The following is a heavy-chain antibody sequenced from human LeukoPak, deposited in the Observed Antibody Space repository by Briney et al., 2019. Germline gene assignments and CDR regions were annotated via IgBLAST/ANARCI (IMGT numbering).Heavy chain of an antibody. Sequence: ASVKVSCKASGYTFTSYYMHWVRQAPGQGLEWMGIINPGGDTTTYAQKFQGRVTMTRDTSTSTFYMELSSLRSEDTAVYYCARVSCSGGSCSLDYWGQGTLVTVSS. J-gene: IGHJ4*02. CDR3: ARVSCSGGSCSLDY. V-gene: IGHV1-46*01. D-gene: IGHD2-15*01. CDR1: GYTFTSYY. CDR2: INPGGDTT.